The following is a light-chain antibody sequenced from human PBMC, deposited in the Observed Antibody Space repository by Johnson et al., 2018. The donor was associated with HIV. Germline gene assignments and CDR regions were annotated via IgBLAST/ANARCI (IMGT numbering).Light chain of an antibody. J-gene: IGLJ1*01. CDR1: SSNIGNNY. CDR2: DNN. Sequence: QSVLTQPPSVSAAPGQKVTISCSGSSSNIGNNYVSWYQQLPGTAPKLLIYDNNKRPPGIPDRFSGSKYGTSATLGITGLQTGEEADYYCGAWDSSLSAYVFGTGTKVTVL. V-gene: IGLV1-51*01. CDR3: GAWDSSLSAYV.